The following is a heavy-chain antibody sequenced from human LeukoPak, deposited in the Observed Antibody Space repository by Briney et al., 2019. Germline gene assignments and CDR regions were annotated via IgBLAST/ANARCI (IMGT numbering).Heavy chain of an antibody. D-gene: IGHD5-18*01. V-gene: IGHV4-59*11. CDR3: ATIKRGNIFGYFDF. CDR1: GASMNTHY. J-gene: IGHJ4*02. Sequence: SETLSLTCAVSGASMNTHYWSWIRQPQGKGLEGMGHMLDTVTTKDNPSLKSRFTLSADTSKNQFSLRLTSVTAADTAVYYCATIKRGNIFGYFDFWGQGIPVTVSS. CDR2: MLDTVTT.